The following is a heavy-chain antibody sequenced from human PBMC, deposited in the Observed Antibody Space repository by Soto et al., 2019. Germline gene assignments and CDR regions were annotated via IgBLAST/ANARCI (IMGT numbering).Heavy chain of an antibody. J-gene: IGHJ4*02. V-gene: IGHV4-61*01. D-gene: IGHD6-13*01. CDR1: GGSVSSGSYY. CDR2: IYYSGST. Sequence: QVQLQESGPGLVKPSETLSLTCTVSGGSVSSGSYYWSWIRQTPGKGLEWIGYIYYSGSTNYNPSLKSRVTISVDTSKNQFSLKLSSVTAADTAVYYCARGGQQLVPFDYWGQGTLVTVSS. CDR3: ARGGQQLVPFDY.